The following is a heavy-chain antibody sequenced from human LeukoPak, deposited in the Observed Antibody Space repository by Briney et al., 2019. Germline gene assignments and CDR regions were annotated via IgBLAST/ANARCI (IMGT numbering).Heavy chain of an antibody. Sequence: ASVKVSCKVSGYTLTELSMHWVRQAPGKGLEWMGGFDPEDGETIYAQKFQGRVTMTEDTSTDTAYMELSSLRSEDTAVCYCATSLGGGRDYDILTGYPADLRYWGQGTLVTVSS. D-gene: IGHD3-9*01. CDR3: ATSLGGGRDYDILTGYPADLRY. V-gene: IGHV1-24*01. CDR2: FDPEDGET. J-gene: IGHJ4*02. CDR1: GYTLTELS.